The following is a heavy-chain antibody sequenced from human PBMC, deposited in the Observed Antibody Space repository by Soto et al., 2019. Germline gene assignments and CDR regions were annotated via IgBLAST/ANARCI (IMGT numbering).Heavy chain of an antibody. Sequence: QVQLVESGGGVVQPGRSLRLSCAASGFTFSSYAMHWVRQAPGKGLEWVAVISYDGSNKYYADSVKGRFTISRDNSKNTPYLQMNSPSAEDRAVYYCARVPSSSGRAHFDYWGQGTLVTVSS. CDR3: ARVPSSSGRAHFDY. V-gene: IGHV3-30*14. D-gene: IGHD2-15*01. J-gene: IGHJ4*02. CDR2: ISYDGSNK. CDR1: GFTFSSYA.